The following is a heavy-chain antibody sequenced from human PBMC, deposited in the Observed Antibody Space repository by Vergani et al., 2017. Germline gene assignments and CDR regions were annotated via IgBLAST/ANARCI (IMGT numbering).Heavy chain of an antibody. V-gene: IGHV2-26*01. Sequence: QVTLKESGPVLVKPTETLTLTCTVSGFSLSNARMGVSWIRQPPGKALEWLAHIFSNDEKSYSTSLKSRLTISKDTYKSQVVLTMTNMDPVDTATYYCARTAGIAAAGMFFWDYWGQGTLVTVSS. CDR2: IFSNDEK. CDR3: ARTAGIAAAGMFFWDY. J-gene: IGHJ4*02. D-gene: IGHD6-13*01. CDR1: GFSLSNARMG.